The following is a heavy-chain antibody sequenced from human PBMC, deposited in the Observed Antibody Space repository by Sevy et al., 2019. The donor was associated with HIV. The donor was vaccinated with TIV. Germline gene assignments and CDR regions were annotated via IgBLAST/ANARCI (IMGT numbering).Heavy chain of an antibody. V-gene: IGHV3-21*01. CDR1: GFTFSNSN. CDR3: ARNGGYADYGMDV. CDR2: ITSESGYI. Sequence: GGSLRLSCAGAGFTFSNSNMNWVRQAPGKGLQWVSSITSESGYIYYADSVKGRFIISRDNAKNSVYLQMNSLRADDTAVYYCARNGGYADYGMDVWGQGTTVTVSS. D-gene: IGHD2-2*01. J-gene: IGHJ6*02.